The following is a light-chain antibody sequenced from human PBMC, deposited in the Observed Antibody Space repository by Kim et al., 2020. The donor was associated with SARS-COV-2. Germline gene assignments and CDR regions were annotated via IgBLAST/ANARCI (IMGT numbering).Light chain of an antibody. CDR3: QVWDSSSDHRV. CDR1: NIGSKS. CDR2: YDS. Sequence: PGKTARINCGGNNIGSKSVHWYQRKPGQAPVLVIYYDSDRPSGIPERFSGSNSGNTANLTISRVEAGDEADYYCQVWDSSSDHRVFGGGTQLTVL. V-gene: IGLV3-21*04. J-gene: IGLJ3*02.